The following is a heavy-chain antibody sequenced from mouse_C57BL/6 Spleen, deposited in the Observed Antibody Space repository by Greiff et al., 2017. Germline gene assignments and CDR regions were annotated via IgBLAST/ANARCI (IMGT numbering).Heavy chain of an antibody. CDR1: GYTFTDYE. CDR2: IAPETGGT. D-gene: IGHD1-1*01. CDR3: TTVLTTSWYFDV. Sequence: QVQLQQSGAELVRPGASVTLSCKASGYTFTDYEMHWVKQTPVHGLEWIGAIAPETGGTAYNQKFKGKAILTADKSSSTAYMELRSLTSEDSAVYYCTTVLTTSWYFDVWGTGTTVTVSS. V-gene: IGHV1-15*01. J-gene: IGHJ1*03.